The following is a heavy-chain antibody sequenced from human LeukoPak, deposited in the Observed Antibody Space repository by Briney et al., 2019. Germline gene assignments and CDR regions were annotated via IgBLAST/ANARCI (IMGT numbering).Heavy chain of an antibody. CDR2: ISGSGGST. D-gene: IGHD6-19*01. CDR3: AKMAVAGSHNWLDP. CDR1: GFTFSSYV. Sequence: PGGSLRLSCAASGFTFSSYVMSWVRQAPGKGLEWVSGISGSGGSTYYADSVKGRFTISRDNSKNTVNLQMNSLRVEDTAVYYCAKMAVAGSHNWLDPWGQGTLVTVSS. J-gene: IGHJ5*02. V-gene: IGHV3-23*01.